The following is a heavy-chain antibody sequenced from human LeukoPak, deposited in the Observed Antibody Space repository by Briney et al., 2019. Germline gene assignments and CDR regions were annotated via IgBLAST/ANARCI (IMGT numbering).Heavy chain of an antibody. CDR1: GGSISSGDYY. V-gene: IGHV4-30-4*01. J-gene: IGHJ4*02. Sequence: SETLSLTCTVSGGSISSGDYYWSWIRQPPGKGLEWIGYIYYSGSTYYNPSLKSRVTISVDTSKNQFSLKLSSVTAADTAVYYCARLRYFDWFTPDYWGQGTLVTVSS. CDR2: IYYSGST. D-gene: IGHD3-9*01. CDR3: ARLRYFDWFTPDY.